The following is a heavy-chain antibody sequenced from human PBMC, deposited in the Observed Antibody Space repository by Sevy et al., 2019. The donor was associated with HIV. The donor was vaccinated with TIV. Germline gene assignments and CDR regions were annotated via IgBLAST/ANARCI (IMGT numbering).Heavy chain of an antibody. V-gene: IGHV4-34*01. CDR2: ISHSGTT. CDR3: ARIGLVRGPRPYGLDV. J-gene: IGHJ6*02. CDR1: GGSLSGYY. D-gene: IGHD3-10*01. Sequence: SETLSLTFAVYGGSLSGYYWSWVRQSPGGGLEWIGEISHSGTTNYNPSLKSLASISVDTSKNQFSLKLGSVTAADTATFYCARIGLVRGPRPYGLDVWGQGTTVTVSS.